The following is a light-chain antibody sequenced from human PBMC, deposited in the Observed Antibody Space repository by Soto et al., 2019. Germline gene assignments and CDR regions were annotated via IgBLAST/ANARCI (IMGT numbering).Light chain of an antibody. CDR3: RQSYSTTWT. Sequence: DIQMTQSPSSLPASVGDRVTITCRASQNIDHHLNWYQHKPGRAPKLLMDAASRMQSGVPSRFSGSGTGTEFTLIINSLQPEDFATYYCRQSYSTTWTFGQGTRVEVK. CDR1: QNIDHH. V-gene: IGKV1-39*01. CDR2: AAS. J-gene: IGKJ1*01.